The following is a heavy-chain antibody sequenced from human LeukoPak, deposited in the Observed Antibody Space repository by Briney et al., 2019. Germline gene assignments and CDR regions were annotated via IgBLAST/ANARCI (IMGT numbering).Heavy chain of an antibody. Sequence: GGSLRLSCAASGFTLSSYEMNWVRQAPGKGLEWVSYISSSGDTIYYADSVKGRFTISRDNAKNSLYLQMNSLRAEDTAVYYCARGYDSSGYYVNCFDPWGQGTLVTVSS. CDR2: ISSSGDTI. CDR3: ARGYDSSGYYVNCFDP. D-gene: IGHD3-22*01. J-gene: IGHJ5*02. CDR1: GFTLSSYE. V-gene: IGHV3-48*03.